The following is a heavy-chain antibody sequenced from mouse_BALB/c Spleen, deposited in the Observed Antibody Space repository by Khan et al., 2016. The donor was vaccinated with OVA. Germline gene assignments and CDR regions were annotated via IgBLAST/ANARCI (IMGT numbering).Heavy chain of an antibody. CDR3: AREGDDGGLAY. CDR1: GFTFSDYY. Sequence: EVELVESGGGLVQPGGSLKLSCATSGFTFSDYYMYWVRQTPEKRLEWVAYLSNRGTTTYYPDTVRGRFTISRDNAKHTLYLQMSRLESEDTAMEYCAREGDDGGLAYGGQGTLVTVSA. D-gene: IGHD2-3*01. CDR2: LSNRGTTT. V-gene: IGHV5-12*02. J-gene: IGHJ3*01.